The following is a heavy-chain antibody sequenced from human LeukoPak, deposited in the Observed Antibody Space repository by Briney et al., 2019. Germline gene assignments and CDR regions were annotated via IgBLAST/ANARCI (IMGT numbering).Heavy chain of an antibody. V-gene: IGHV3-74*01. CDR2: INTDGSST. J-gene: IGHJ3*02. CDR1: GFTFSSYW. CDR3: ARDSSNYYDSSATDAFDI. D-gene: IGHD3-22*01. Sequence: GGSLRLSCAASGFTFSSYWMHWVRQAPGKGLVWVSRINTDGSSTSYADSVKGRFTISRDNAKNTLYLQMNSLRAEDTAVYYCARDSSNYYDSSATDAFDIWGQGTMVTVSS.